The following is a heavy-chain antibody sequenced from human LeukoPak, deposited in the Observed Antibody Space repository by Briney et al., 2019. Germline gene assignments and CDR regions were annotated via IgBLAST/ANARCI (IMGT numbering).Heavy chain of an antibody. J-gene: IGHJ4*02. D-gene: IGHD5-12*01. V-gene: IGHV4-61*02. CDR3: AREGARYSGYDS. CDR1: GGSISSGSYY. Sequence: SETLSLTCTVSGGSISSGSYYWSWIRQPAGKGLEWIGRIYTSGSTNYNPSLKSRVIISVDTSKNQFSLKLSSVTAADTAVYYCAREGARYSGYDSWGQGTLVTVSS. CDR2: IYTSGST.